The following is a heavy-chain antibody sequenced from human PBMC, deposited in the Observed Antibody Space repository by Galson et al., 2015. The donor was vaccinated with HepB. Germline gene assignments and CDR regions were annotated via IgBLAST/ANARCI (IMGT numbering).Heavy chain of an antibody. CDR2: IKSKTDGGTT. D-gene: IGHD3-22*01. CDR1: GFTFSNAW. Sequence: SLRLSCAASGFTFSNAWMSWVRQAPGKGLEWVGRIKSKTDGGTTDYAAPVKGRFTISRDDSKNTLYLQMNSLKTEDTAVYYCTTDSPWVITNYYYYYGMDVWGQGTTVTVSS. V-gene: IGHV3-15*01. CDR3: TTDSPWVITNYYYYYGMDV. J-gene: IGHJ6*02.